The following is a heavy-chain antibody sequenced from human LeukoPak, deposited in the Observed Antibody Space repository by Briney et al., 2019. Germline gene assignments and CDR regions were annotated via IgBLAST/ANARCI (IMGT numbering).Heavy chain of an antibody. CDR3: ALIAVAGTEGYFDY. CDR2: INHSGST. D-gene: IGHD6-19*01. CDR1: GGSFSGYY. Sequence: SETLSLTCAVYGGSFSGYYWSWIRQPPGKGLEWIGEINHSGSTNYNPSLKSRVTISVDTSKNQFSLKPSSVTAADTAVYYCALIAVAGTEGYFDYWGQGTLVTVSS. J-gene: IGHJ4*02. V-gene: IGHV4-34*01.